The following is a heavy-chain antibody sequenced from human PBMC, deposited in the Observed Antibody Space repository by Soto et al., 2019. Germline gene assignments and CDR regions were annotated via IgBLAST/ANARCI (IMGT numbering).Heavy chain of an antibody. Sequence: SETLSLTCTVSGPPISSSSYFWGWIRQPPGKGLEWIGNIYYNGSTHYNPSLKSRVTTSLDTSKNQFSLKVSSVTASDTAVYYCARPATGLGASDIWGQGTMVTVSS. V-gene: IGHV4-39*01. CDR1: GPPISSSSYF. CDR3: ARPATGLGASDI. J-gene: IGHJ3*02. CDR2: IYYNGST.